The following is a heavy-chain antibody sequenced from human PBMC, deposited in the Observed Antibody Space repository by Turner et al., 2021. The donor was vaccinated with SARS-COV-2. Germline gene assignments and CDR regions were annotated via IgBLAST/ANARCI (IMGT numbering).Heavy chain of an antibody. J-gene: IGHJ4*02. D-gene: IGHD2-2*01. CDR3: ARSYHTYYFDY. CDR1: GGSITSSTYY. V-gene: IGHV4-39*01. CDR2: IFSSGST. Sequence: QLQLQESGPGLVKPSENLFLPCPVSGGSITSSTYYWGWIRQPPGKGLDWIGSIFSSGSTYYNPSLKSRVTISVDTSKNQFSLKLTSVTAADTAVYYCARSYHTYYFDYWGQGTLGTVSS.